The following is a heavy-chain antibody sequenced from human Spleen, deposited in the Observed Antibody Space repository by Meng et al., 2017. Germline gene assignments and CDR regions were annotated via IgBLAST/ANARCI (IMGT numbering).Heavy chain of an antibody. V-gene: IGHV3-73*01. D-gene: IGHD6-19*01. CDR2: ISSKVNSFAT. CDR1: GVTFGGSD. CDR3: TMYTSGHI. J-gene: IGHJ3*02. Sequence: GGSLRLSCAVSGVTFGGSDIHWVRQASGKGLEWVGRISSKVNSFATAYPASLKGRFTISRDDSKNTAYLQMNSLITEDTALYYCTMYTSGHIWGQGTMVTVSS.